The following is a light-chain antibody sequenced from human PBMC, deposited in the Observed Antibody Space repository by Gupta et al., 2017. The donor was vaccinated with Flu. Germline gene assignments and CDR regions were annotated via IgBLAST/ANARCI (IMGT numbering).Light chain of an antibody. CDR2: AAS. J-gene: IGKJ3*01. CDR1: QGISSY. CDR3: QQLNSYIFT. V-gene: IGKV1-9*01. Sequence: DIPFTQSPSFLSASVGDRVTITCRASQGISSYLAWYQQKPGKAPKLLIYAASTLQSGVPSRFSGSGSGTEFTLTISSLQPEDFATYYCQQLNSYIFTFGPGTKVDIK.